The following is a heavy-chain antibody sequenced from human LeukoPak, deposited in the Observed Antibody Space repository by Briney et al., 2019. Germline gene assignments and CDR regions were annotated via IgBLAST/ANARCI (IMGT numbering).Heavy chain of an antibody. J-gene: IGHJ3*02. D-gene: IGHD2-2*01. Sequence: SGTLSLTCAVSGGSISSSNWWSWVRQPPGKGLEWIGEIYHSGSTNYNPSLKSRVTISVDKSKNQFSLKLSSVTAADTAVYYCARRWKVQGYCSSTSCADAFDIWGQGTMVTVSS. V-gene: IGHV4-4*02. CDR3: ARRWKVQGYCSSTSCADAFDI. CDR2: IYHSGST. CDR1: GGSISSSNW.